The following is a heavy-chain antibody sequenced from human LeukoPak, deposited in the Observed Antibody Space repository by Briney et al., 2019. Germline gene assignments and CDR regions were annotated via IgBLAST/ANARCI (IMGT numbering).Heavy chain of an antibody. Sequence: GGSLRLSCAASGFTFSFYGMHWVRQAPGKGLEWVTVISYDGSNKYYADSVKGRFTISRDNSKNTLYLQMNSLRAEDTAVYYCAKDTPYDFWSGYYTQTNWFDPWGQGTLVTVSS. V-gene: IGHV3-30*18. J-gene: IGHJ5*02. D-gene: IGHD3-3*01. CDR1: GFTFSFYG. CDR3: AKDTPYDFWSGYYTQTNWFDP. CDR2: ISYDGSNK.